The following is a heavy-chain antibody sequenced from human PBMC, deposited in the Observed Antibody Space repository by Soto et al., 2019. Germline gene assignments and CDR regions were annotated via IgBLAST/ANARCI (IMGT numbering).Heavy chain of an antibody. D-gene: IGHD2-2*01. CDR1: GYSISSSNW. CDR3: ARGDYAKAFDI. V-gene: IGHV4-28*03. J-gene: IGHJ3*02. Sequence: QVQLQESGPGLVKPSDTLSLICAVSGYSISSSNWWGWIRQPPGKGLEWIGNIYYSGSAYYNPSLKRRVTMSVDTSKNQFSLKLTSVTAVDMAVYYCARGDYAKAFDIWGQGTTVTVSS. CDR2: IYYSGSA.